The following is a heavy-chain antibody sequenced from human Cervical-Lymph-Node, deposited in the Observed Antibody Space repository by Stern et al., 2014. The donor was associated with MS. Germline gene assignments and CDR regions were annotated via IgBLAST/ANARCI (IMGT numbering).Heavy chain of an antibody. J-gene: IGHJ3*01. CDR2: INPNTGAT. V-gene: IGHV1-2*02. CDR3: ARGIRYSWNNNAPAFDV. D-gene: IGHD1/OR15-1a*01. CDR1: GYTFTAYY. Sequence: VQLVESGAEVKKPGASVKVSCKGSGYTFTAYYIQWVRQAPGQGLEWMGWINPNTGATNNAQKFQGRVTMTRDTSISTVYMELSSLTSDDMAVYYCARGIRYSWNNNAPAFDVWGQGKMVTVSS.